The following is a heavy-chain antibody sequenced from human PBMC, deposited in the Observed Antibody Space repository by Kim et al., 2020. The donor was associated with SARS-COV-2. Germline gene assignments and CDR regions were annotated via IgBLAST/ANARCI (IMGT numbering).Heavy chain of an antibody. D-gene: IGHD1-1*01. Sequence: ASVKVSCKASGYTFTGYYMHWVRQAPGQGLEWMGWINPNSGGTNYAQRFQGRVTMTRDTSISTAYMELRRLRSDDTAVYYCAREELGYNYGYHYYYGMYVWGQGTTVTVSS. CDR2: INPNSGGT. CDR1: GYTFTGYY. V-gene: IGHV1-2*02. CDR3: AREELGYNYGYHYYYGMYV. J-gene: IGHJ6*02.